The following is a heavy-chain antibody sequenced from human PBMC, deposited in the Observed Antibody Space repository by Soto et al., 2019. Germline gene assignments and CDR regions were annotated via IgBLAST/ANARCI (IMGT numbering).Heavy chain of an antibody. CDR1: KFTITSYW. CDR3: AREVSHGYVLRGMDV. D-gene: IGHD5-18*01. V-gene: IGHV3-74*01. Sequence: EVQLVESGGGLVQPGGSVRLSCAASKFTITSYWMHWVRQAPGKGLVWVSRINSDGSSISYADAVKVRFTISRDNAKNTLYLQMNSLRVEDTAVYYCAREVSHGYVLRGMDVWGQGTTVTVFS. J-gene: IGHJ6*02. CDR2: INSDGSSI.